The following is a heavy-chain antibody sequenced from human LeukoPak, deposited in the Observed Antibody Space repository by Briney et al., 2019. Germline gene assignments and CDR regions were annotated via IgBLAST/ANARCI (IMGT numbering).Heavy chain of an antibody. J-gene: IGHJ5*02. CDR1: GYSISSAYY. D-gene: IGHD2-2*01. V-gene: IGHV4-38-2*01. CDR2: ISHSGTT. CDR3: ARFGSTSGRGFDP. Sequence: PSETLSLTCAVSGYSISSAYYWGWIRPPPGKGLEWIGTISHSGTTYFNPSLKSRVTIFLDTSKNQFSLKPTSVTAADTAVYYCARFGSTSGRGFDPWGQGTLVTVSS.